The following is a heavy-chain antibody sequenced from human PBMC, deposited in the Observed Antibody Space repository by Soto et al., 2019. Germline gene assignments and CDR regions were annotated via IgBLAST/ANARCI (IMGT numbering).Heavy chain of an antibody. CDR1: GFTFSSYA. D-gene: IGHD3-3*01. Sequence: EVQLLESGGRLVQPGGSLRLSCAASGFTFSSYAMSWVRQAPGKGLEWVSAISGSGGSTYYEDSVKGRFTIARDNSKSPLCLQLTNLRAEDTVVYYCAKALGWGLRFFAYWGQGTLVTGSS. V-gene: IGHV3-23*01. J-gene: IGHJ4*02. CDR3: AKALGWGLRFFAY. CDR2: ISGSGGST.